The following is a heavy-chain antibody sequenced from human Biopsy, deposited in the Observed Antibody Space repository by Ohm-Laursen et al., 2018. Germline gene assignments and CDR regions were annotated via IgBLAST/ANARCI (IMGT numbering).Heavy chain of an antibody. CDR2: INSMFGTT. D-gene: IGHD1-1*01. V-gene: IGHV1-69*13. CDR1: GGTFSSFG. CDR3: AKRGVERGRPLAY. Sequence: EASVKVSCKASGGTFSSFGISWVRQAPGQGLEWMGEINSMFGTTTYAQTFQGRVTITADESTSTAYMEVSSLRSEDTAVYYCAKRGVERGRPLAYWGQGTLVTVSS. J-gene: IGHJ4*02.